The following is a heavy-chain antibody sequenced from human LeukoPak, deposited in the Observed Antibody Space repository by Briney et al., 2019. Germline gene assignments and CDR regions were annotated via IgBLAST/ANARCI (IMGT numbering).Heavy chain of an antibody. Sequence: SETLSLTCTVSGASVSSSGYYWSWIRQPPGKGLEWIGYIYHSGSTNYNPSLKSRVTISVDTSKNQSSLKLTSMTAADTAVYYCGRETIAATGTSVFFDYWGQGTLVTVSS. CDR1: GASVSSSGYY. CDR2: IYHSGST. V-gene: IGHV4-61*08. J-gene: IGHJ4*02. D-gene: IGHD6-13*01. CDR3: GRETIAATGTSVFFDY.